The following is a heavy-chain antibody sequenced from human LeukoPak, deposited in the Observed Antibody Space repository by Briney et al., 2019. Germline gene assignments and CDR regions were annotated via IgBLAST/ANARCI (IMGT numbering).Heavy chain of an antibody. CDR1: GFTFSSYS. D-gene: IGHD2-8*01. Sequence: PGGSLRLSCAASGFTFSSYSMNWVRQAPGKGLEWVSSISSSSSYIYYADSVKGRFTISRDNAKNSLYLQMNSLRAEDTAVYYCARDKYCTNGVCTNWFDPWGQGTLVTVSS. CDR3: ARDKYCTNGVCTNWFDP. V-gene: IGHV3-21*01. J-gene: IGHJ5*02. CDR2: ISSSSSYI.